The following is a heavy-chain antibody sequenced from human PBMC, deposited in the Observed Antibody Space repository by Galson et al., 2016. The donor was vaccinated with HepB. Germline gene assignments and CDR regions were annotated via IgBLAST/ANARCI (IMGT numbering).Heavy chain of an antibody. V-gene: IGHV3-7*01. CDR3: ARDASETFWWAYYFDS. J-gene: IGHJ4*02. Sequence: SLRLSCAASGFMFSGYWMNWVRQAPGKGLEWVATINKDGSGKYYVDSVKGRFTISRDNTKNSLHLQMNSLRAEDTAVYYCARDASETFWWAYYFDSWGQGTRVTVSS. CDR1: GFMFSGYW. CDR2: INKDGSGK. D-gene: IGHD2-8*02.